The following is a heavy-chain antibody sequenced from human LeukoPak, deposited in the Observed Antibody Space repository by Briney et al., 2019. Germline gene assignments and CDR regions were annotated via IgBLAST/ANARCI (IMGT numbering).Heavy chain of an antibody. CDR3: ARDFLSARMVRGVKYNWFDP. Sequence: GGSLRLSCAASGFTFSSYAMHWVRQAPGKGLEWVAVISYDGSNKYYADSVKGRFTISRDNSKNTLYLQMNGLRAEDTAVYYCARDFLSARMVRGVKYNWFDPWGQGTLVTVSS. D-gene: IGHD3-10*01. V-gene: IGHV3-30*04. CDR1: GFTFSSYA. J-gene: IGHJ5*02. CDR2: ISYDGSNK.